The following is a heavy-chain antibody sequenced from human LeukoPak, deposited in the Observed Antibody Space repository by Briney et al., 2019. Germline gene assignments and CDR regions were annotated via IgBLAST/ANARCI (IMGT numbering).Heavy chain of an antibody. Sequence: ASVNVSCKVSGYTLTELSMHWVRQAPGQGLEWMGGFDPEDGETIYAQKFQGRVTMTEDTSTDTAYMELSSLRSEDTAVYYCATAEFVVVVAARTHAEYFQHWGQGTLVTVSS. D-gene: IGHD2-15*01. CDR3: ATAEFVVVVAARTHAEYFQH. J-gene: IGHJ1*01. CDR2: FDPEDGET. CDR1: GYTLTELS. V-gene: IGHV1-24*01.